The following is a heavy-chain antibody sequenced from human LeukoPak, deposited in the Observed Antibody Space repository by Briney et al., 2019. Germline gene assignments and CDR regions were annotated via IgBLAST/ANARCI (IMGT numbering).Heavy chain of an antibody. CDR1: GYTFTSYG. J-gene: IGHJ4*02. D-gene: IGHD3-10*01. CDR3: ARDKGEITYYYGSGSYYNTWGIDY. Sequence: GASVKVSCKASGYTFTSYGISWVRQAPGQGLEWMGWISAYNGNTHYAQKLQGRVTMTTDTSTSTAYMELRSLRSDDTAVYYCARDKGEITYYYGSGSYYNTWGIDYWGQGTLVTVSS. V-gene: IGHV1-18*01. CDR2: ISAYNGNT.